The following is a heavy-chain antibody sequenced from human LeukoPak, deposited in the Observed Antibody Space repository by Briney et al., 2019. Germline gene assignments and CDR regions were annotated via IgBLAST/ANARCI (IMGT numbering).Heavy chain of an antibody. CDR2: VYLSGST. CDR1: GYSITSAYY. Sequence: PSETLSLTCTVSGYSITSAYYYGWIQQSPRKGLEWIGSVYLSGSTHYNQSLKSRVTIAVDTSKNQFSLSLGSVTAPDPAIYYCSRHIGTAGERYGQYFDYWGEGTLVTVFS. CDR3: SRHIGTAGERYGQYFDY. D-gene: IGHD3-10*01. J-gene: IGHJ4*02. V-gene: IGHV4-38-2*02.